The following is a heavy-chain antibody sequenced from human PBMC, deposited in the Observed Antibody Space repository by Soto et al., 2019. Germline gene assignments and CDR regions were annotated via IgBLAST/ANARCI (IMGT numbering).Heavy chain of an antibody. V-gene: IGHV4-59*01. Sequence: SETPSLTCTVSGGSISSDYWSWIRQPPGKGLEWIGYIYYSGSTNYNPSLKSRVTISVDTSKNQFSLKLSSVTAADTAVYYCARAYGDPRPFDYWGQGTLVTVPQ. D-gene: IGHD4-17*01. CDR1: GGSISSDY. CDR2: IYYSGST. CDR3: ARAYGDPRPFDY. J-gene: IGHJ4*02.